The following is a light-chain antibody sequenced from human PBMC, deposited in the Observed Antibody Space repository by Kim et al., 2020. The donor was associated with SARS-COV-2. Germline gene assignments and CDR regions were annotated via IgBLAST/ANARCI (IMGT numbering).Light chain of an antibody. Sequence: GQSITISCTGTSSDVGGYNYVSWYQQHPGKAHKLMIFDVNQRPSGVSICVSGSKSGNTASLTFSGLQAEDEADYYCSSFTSTSTYVFGTGTKVTVL. V-gene: IGLV2-14*03. J-gene: IGLJ1*01. CDR3: SSFTSTSTYV. CDR2: DVN. CDR1: SSDVGGYNY.